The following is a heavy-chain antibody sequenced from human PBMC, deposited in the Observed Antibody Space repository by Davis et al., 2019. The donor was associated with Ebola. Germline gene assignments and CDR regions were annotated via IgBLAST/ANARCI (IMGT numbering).Heavy chain of an antibody. CDR2: IYYSGST. V-gene: IGHV4-59*08. CDR3: ARHVVVPEYGMDV. Sequence: MPSETLSLTCTVSGGSISSYYWSWIRQPPGQGLAWIGYIYYSGSTNYNPSLKSRVTISVDTSKNQFSLKLSSVTAADTAVYYCARHVVVPEYGMDVWGQGTTVTVSS. J-gene: IGHJ6*02. D-gene: IGHD2-2*01. CDR1: GGSISSYY.